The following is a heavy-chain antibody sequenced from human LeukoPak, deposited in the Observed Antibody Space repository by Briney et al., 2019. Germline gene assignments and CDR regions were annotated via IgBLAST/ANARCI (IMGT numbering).Heavy chain of an antibody. V-gene: IGHV3-74*01. Sequence: GGSLRLSCAASGFTFSNYWMHWVRQAPGKGLVWVSRIYNDGSSTSYADSVKGRFTISRDNAKSTLYLQMNSLRADDTAVYYCARDYGSGSSPTFDYWGQGTLVTVSS. CDR3: ARDYGSGSSPTFDY. D-gene: IGHD3-10*01. CDR2: IYNDGSST. J-gene: IGHJ4*02. CDR1: GFTFSNYW.